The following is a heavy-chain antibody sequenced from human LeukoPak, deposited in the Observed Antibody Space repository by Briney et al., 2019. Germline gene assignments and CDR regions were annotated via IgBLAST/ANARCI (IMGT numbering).Heavy chain of an antibody. J-gene: IGHJ4*02. CDR1: GGTFSSYA. V-gene: IGHV1-69*01. CDR2: IIPIFGTA. Sequence: SVKVSCKASGGTFSSYAISWVRQAPGQGLEWMGGIIPIFGTANYAQKFQGRVTITADESTSTAYMELSSLRSEDTAVYYCARTGDIVATIFDYWGQGTLVTVSS. CDR3: ARTGDIVATIFDY. D-gene: IGHD5-12*01.